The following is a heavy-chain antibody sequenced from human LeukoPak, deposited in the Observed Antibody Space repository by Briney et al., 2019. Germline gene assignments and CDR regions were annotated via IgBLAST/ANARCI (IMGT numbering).Heavy chain of an antibody. CDR2: MNPNSGNT. CDR3: ASPGIEVAGTDSYYYGMDV. V-gene: IGHV1-8*01. CDR1: GYTFTSFD. J-gene: IGHJ6*02. D-gene: IGHD6-19*01. Sequence: ASVKVSCKASGYTFTSFDINWVRQATGQGLEWMGWMNPNSGNTGYTQKFQGRVTMTRNTSISTAYMELSSLRPEDTAVYYCASPGIEVAGTDSYYYGMDVWGQGTTVTVSS.